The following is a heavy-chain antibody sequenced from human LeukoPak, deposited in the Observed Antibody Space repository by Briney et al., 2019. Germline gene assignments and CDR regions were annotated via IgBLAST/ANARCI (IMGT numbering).Heavy chain of an antibody. V-gene: IGHV1-69*06. CDR3: ARVPPDYNDLHAALDL. CDR2: IIPIFVTA. CDR1: GGTFSSYA. J-gene: IGHJ3*01. Sequence: ASVKVSCKASGGTFSSYAISWVRQSPGQGREWRGGIIPIFVTANYAHKFQGRVTITADKSTSTAYMELSSLRSEDTAVYYCARVPPDYNDLHAALDLWGQGTVVTVSS. D-gene: IGHD4-17*01.